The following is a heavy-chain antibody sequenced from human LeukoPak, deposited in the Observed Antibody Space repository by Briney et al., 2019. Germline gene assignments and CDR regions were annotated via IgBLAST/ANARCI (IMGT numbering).Heavy chain of an antibody. CDR2: MNPNSGNT. CDR3: ARDTGDYLNWFDP. CDR1: GYTFTSYD. Sequence: ASVKVSCKASGYTFTSYDINWVRQTTGQGLEWMGWMNPNSGNTGYAQKFQGRVTMIRNTSISTAYMELSSLRSEDTAVYYCARDTGDYLNWFDPWGQGTLVTVSS. V-gene: IGHV1-8*01. D-gene: IGHD4-17*01. J-gene: IGHJ5*02.